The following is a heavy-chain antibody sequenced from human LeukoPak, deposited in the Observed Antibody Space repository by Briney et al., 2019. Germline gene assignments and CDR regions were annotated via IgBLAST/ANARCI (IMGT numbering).Heavy chain of an antibody. V-gene: IGHV4-39*07. J-gene: IGHJ4*02. CDR1: GGSISSGDYY. Sequence: SETLSLTCTVSGGSISSGDYYWSWIRQPPGKGLEWIGEINHSGSTNYNPSLKSRVTISVDTSKNQFSLKLSSVTAADTAIYYCARLPFGYTSSLGVFDYWGQGTLVTASS. D-gene: IGHD6-13*01. CDR2: INHSGST. CDR3: ARLPFGYTSSLGVFDY.